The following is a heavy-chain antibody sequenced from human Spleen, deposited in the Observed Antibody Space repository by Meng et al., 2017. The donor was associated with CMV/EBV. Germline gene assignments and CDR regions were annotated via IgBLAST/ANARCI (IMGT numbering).Heavy chain of an antibody. CDR1: GGSISSGDYY. J-gene: IGHJ4*02. D-gene: IGHD2-21*01. V-gene: IGHV4-30-4*01. Sequence: VALQESGPGLGKPSQTLSLTCTVSGGSISSGDYYWSWIRQPPGKGLEWIGYIYNSGSTYYNPSLKSRVTISVDTSKNQFSLKLRFVTAADTAVYYCAREGRSHQVGVSVYWGQGNLVTVSS. CDR3: AREGRSHQVGVSVY. CDR2: IYNSGST.